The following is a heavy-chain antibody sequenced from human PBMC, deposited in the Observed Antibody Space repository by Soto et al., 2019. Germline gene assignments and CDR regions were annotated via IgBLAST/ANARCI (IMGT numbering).Heavy chain of an antibody. CDR3: VKSQVGPAEYGAY. CDR2: IYSGGST. CDR1: GFTVSSNY. Sequence: PGGSLRLSCAASGFTVSSNYMSWVRQAPGKGLEWVSVIYSGGSTYYADSVKGRFTISRDNSKNTLYMQMNTLRAEDTAVYYGVKSQVGPAEYGAYWGQGTLDPVDS. J-gene: IGHJ4*02. V-gene: IGHV3-53*01. D-gene: IGHD2-2*01.